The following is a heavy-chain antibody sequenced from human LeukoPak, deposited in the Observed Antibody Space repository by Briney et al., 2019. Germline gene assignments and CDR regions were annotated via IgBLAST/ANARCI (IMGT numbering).Heavy chain of an antibody. D-gene: IGHD5-12*01. CDR2: IKQDGSEK. Sequence: GGSLRLSCAASGFTFSSYWMSWVRQAPGKGLEWVANIKQDGSEKYYVDSVKGRFTISRDNAKNSLYLQMNSLRAEDTAVYYCAKDSGYDELGGNYFDYWGQGTLVTVSS. J-gene: IGHJ4*02. CDR3: AKDSGYDELGGNYFDY. V-gene: IGHV3-7*03. CDR1: GFTFSSYW.